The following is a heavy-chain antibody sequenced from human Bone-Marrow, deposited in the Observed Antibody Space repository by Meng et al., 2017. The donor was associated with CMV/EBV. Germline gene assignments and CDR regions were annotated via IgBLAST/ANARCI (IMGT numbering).Heavy chain of an antibody. D-gene: IGHD2-2*01. CDR3: ARVGERYCITTSCPNWFDP. Sequence: TFTRYGISWVRQAPGQGLEWMGWISAYNGKTNYAQKLHGRVTMTTDTYTSTAYMELRSLRSDDTAVYYCARVGERYCITTSCPNWFDPWGQGTLVTVSS. CDR1: TFTRYG. J-gene: IGHJ5*02. V-gene: IGHV1-18*01. CDR2: ISAYNGKT.